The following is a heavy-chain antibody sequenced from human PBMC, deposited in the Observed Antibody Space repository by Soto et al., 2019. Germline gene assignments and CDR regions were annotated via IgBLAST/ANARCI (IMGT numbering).Heavy chain of an antibody. CDR1: GLTFSSYE. V-gene: IGHV3-30*18. CDR3: VKDGSSGWPYFDDMDV. D-gene: IGHD6-19*01. CDR2: ILYDGSKK. Sequence: GGSLRLSCSASGLTFSSYEMNWVREAPGKGLEWVAVILYDGSKKYYADSVKGRFTISRDNSKNTLYLQMSSLRAEDTALYFCVKDGSSGWPYFDDMDVWGQGTTVTVSS. J-gene: IGHJ6*02.